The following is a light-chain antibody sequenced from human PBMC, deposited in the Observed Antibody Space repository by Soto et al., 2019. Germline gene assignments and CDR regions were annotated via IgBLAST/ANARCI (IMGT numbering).Light chain of an antibody. CDR3: SSYTTSSNYV. J-gene: IGLJ1*01. Sequence: QSALTHHASASCSPGQSIAITCTGTSSDVGSYNFVSWYKHLPGKAPKLMIYEVSNRPSGVSNRFSGSKSGNTASLTISGLQAEDEADYYCSSYTTSSNYVLGSATMPTVL. V-gene: IGLV2-14*01. CDR1: SSDVGSYNF. CDR2: EVS.